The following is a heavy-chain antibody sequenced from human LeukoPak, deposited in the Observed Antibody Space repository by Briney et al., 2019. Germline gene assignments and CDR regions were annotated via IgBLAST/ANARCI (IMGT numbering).Heavy chain of an antibody. CDR3: AIPRKVFGELLPPYFDY. D-gene: IGHD3-10*01. J-gene: IGHJ4*02. CDR1: GYTLTELS. V-gene: IGHV1-24*01. Sequence: GASVKVSCKVSGYTLTELSMHWVRQAPGKGLEWMGGFDPEDGETIYAQKFQGRVTMTEDTSTDAAYMELSSLRSEDTAVYYCAIPRKVFGELLPPYFDYWGQGTLVTVSS. CDR2: FDPEDGET.